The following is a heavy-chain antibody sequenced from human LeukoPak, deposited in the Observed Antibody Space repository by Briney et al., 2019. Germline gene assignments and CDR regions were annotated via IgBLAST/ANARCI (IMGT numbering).Heavy chain of an antibody. D-gene: IGHD6-13*01. Sequence: SETLSLTCAVYGGSFSGYYWSWIRQPPGKGLEWIGEINHSGSTNYNPSLKSRVTISVDKSKNQFSLKLSSVTAADTAVYYCARLVSAFDIWGQGTMVTVSS. CDR2: INHSGST. V-gene: IGHV4-34*01. CDR3: ARLVSAFDI. J-gene: IGHJ3*02. CDR1: GGSFSGYY.